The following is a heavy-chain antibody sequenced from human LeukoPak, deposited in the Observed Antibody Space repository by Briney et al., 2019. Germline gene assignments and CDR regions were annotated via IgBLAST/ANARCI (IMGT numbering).Heavy chain of an antibody. CDR1: GFTFSSYW. D-gene: IGHD2-21*02. J-gene: IGHJ4*02. CDR2: IKQDGSEK. V-gene: IGHV3-7*03. CDR3: ARTHIVVVTAIPTSSYYFDY. Sequence: PGGSLRLSCAASGFTFSSYWMSWGRQAPGKGLEWVANIKQDGSEKYYVDSVKGRFTISRDNAKNSLYLQMNSLRAEDTAVYYCARTHIVVVTAIPTSSYYFDYWGQGTLVTVSS.